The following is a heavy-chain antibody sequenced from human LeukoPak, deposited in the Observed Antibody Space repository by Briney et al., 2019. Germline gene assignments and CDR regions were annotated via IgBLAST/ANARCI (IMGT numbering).Heavy chain of an antibody. D-gene: IGHD3-10*01. Sequence: GASVKVSCKASGGTFSSYAISWVRQAPGQGLEWMGGIIPIFGTANYAQKFQGRVTITADESTSTAYMGLSSLRSEDTAVYYCARGRFGLLWFGELERWGQGTLVTVSS. J-gene: IGHJ4*02. CDR3: ARGRFGLLWFGELER. CDR1: GGTFSSYA. V-gene: IGHV1-69*13. CDR2: IIPIFGTA.